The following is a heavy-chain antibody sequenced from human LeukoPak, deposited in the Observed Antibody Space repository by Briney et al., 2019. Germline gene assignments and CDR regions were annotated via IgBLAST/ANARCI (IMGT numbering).Heavy chain of an antibody. J-gene: IGHJ4*02. CDR3: AKPATYYDILTGYDY. CDR2: ISGSGGRT. V-gene: IGHV3-23*01. CDR1: GFTFSSYA. Sequence: GGSLRLSCAASGFTFSSYAMSWVRQAPGKGLEWVSAISGSGGRTDYADSVKGRFTISRDNSKNALYLQMISLRAEDTALYYCAKPATYYDILTGYDYWGQGTLVTVSS. D-gene: IGHD3-9*01.